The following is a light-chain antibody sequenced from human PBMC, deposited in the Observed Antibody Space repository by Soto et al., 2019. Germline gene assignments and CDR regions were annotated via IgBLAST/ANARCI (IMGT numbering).Light chain of an antibody. J-gene: IGKJ4*01. V-gene: IGKV3-20*01. CDR2: GVS. CDR1: QSVRSDY. Sequence: EIVLTQSPGTLPLSPGERATLSCRASQSVRSDYFAWYQQKPGQAPRVIIFGVSTRATGMPDRFSGSGSGTDFTLTISRLEPEDFALYYCQQYGNSPLTFGGGTKVDIK. CDR3: QQYGNSPLT.